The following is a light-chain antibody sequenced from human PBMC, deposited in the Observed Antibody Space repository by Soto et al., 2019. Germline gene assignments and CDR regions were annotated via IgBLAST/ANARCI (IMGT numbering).Light chain of an antibody. V-gene: IGKV3-15*01. CDR2: GAS. CDR1: RSVSNR. Sequence: EILMTQSPATLSVSPGETVTFSCRASRSVSNRLAWYQHKPGQAPMLLISGASNGATGIPPKFSGSGSGTEFTLTVDSLQSDDIAVYYCQQYYNWPVTFGGGTKVDIK. J-gene: IGKJ4*01. CDR3: QQYYNWPVT.